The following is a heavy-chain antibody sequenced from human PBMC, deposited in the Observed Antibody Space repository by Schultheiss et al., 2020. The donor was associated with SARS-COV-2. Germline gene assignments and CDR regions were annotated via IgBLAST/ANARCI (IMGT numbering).Heavy chain of an antibody. J-gene: IGHJ5*02. Sequence: SQTLSLTCAISGDHVSSNRAAWNWIRLSPTRGLEWLGRTYYRSEWYNDFAVSVKSRMTIYPDTSKNQFSLKLTSVTAADTAMYYCARSGRGELLHWFDPWGQGTLVTVSS. D-gene: IGHD1-26*01. CDR1: GDHVSSNRAA. CDR2: TYYRSEWYN. CDR3: ARSGRGELLHWFDP. V-gene: IGHV6-1*01.